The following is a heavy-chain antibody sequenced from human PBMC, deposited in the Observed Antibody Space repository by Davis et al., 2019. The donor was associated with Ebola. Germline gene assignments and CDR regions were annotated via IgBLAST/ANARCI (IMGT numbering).Heavy chain of an antibody. Sequence: GGSLRLSCAASGFTFSSYNMNWVRQAPGKGLEWVSYISSSSSTIYYADSVKGRFTISRDNAKNSLYLQMNSLRDEDTAVYYCARDGPVGAILYGMDVWGQGTTVTVSS. CDR2: ISSSSSTI. CDR3: ARDGPVGAILYGMDV. CDR1: GFTFSSYN. J-gene: IGHJ6*02. V-gene: IGHV3-48*02. D-gene: IGHD1-26*01.